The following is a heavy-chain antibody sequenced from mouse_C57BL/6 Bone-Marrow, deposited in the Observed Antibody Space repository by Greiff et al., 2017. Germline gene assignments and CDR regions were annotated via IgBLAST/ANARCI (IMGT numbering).Heavy chain of an antibody. V-gene: IGHV2-5*01. Sequence: VQLVESGPGLVQPSQSLSITCTVSGFSLTSYGVHWVRQSPGKGLEWLGVIWRGGSTDYNAAFMSRLSITKDNSKSQVFFKMNSLQADDTAIYYCAKGGDDYDWLWFAYWGQGTLVTVSA. CDR2: IWRGGST. CDR1: GFSLTSYG. J-gene: IGHJ3*01. CDR3: AKGGDDYDWLWFAY. D-gene: IGHD2-4*01.